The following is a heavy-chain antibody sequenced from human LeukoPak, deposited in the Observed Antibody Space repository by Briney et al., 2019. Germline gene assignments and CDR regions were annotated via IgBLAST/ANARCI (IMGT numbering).Heavy chain of an antibody. J-gene: IGHJ5*02. Sequence: GASVKVSCKPSGYTFTSYAVSWVRRAPGHGLEWMGWISAYNGNTIYAQKLQGRVTMTTDTSTSTVYMELRSLRSDDTAVYYCARDVGWFDPWGQGTLVTVSS. CDR2: ISAYNGNT. CDR1: GYTFTSYA. V-gene: IGHV1-18*01. CDR3: ARDVGWFDP.